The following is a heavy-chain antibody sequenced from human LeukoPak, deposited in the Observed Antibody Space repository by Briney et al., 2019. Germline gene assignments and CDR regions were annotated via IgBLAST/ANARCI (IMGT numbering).Heavy chain of an antibody. V-gene: IGHV3-23*01. CDR3: AKNRGSGRYFHEDY. CDR2: ISGSGGST. D-gene: IGHD3-10*01. CDR1: GFTFSSYG. Sequence: GGSLRPSCAASGFTFSSYGMSWVRQAPGKGLEWVSAISGSGGSTYYAASVKGRFTITRDNSKNTLYLQMNSLGAEDTAVYYCAKNRGSGRYFHEDYWGQGTLVTVSS. J-gene: IGHJ4*02.